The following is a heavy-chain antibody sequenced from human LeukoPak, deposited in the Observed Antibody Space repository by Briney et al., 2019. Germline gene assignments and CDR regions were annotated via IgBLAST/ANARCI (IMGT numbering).Heavy chain of an antibody. J-gene: IGHJ2*01. CDR1: GFTFSSYD. CDR3: ARLASGYCSGGSCYSFTRYWYFDL. Sequence: LPGASLRLSCAASGFTFSSYDMHWVRQATGKGLEWVSSIGTAGDTYYPGSWKGRFPFSRETPKNSFYLQMNSLRAGDTAVYYCARLASGYCSGGSCYSFTRYWYFDLWGRGTLVTVSS. D-gene: IGHD2-15*01. CDR2: IGTAGDT. V-gene: IGHV3-13*01.